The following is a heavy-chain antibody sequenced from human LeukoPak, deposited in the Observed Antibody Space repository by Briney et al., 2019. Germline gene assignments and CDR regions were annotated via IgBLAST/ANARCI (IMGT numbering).Heavy chain of an antibody. V-gene: IGHV4-34*01. CDR1: GGSFRGYY. D-gene: IGHD6-13*01. J-gene: IGHJ4*02. CDR2: INHSGST. Sequence: SETLSLTCAVYGGSFRGYYWSWIRQPPGKGLEWIGEINHSGSTNYNPSLKSRVTISVDTSKNQFSLKLSSVTAADTAVYYCARAAAAAGRFDYWGQGTLVTVSS. CDR3: ARAAAAAGRFDY.